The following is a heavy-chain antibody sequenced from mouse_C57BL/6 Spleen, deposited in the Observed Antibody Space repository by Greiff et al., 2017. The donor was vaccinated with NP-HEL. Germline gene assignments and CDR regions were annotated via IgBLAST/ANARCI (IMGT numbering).Heavy chain of an antibody. J-gene: IGHJ3*01. CDR3: ARPATAQASWFAY. V-gene: IGHV5-17*01. Sequence: DVMLVESGGGLVKPGGSLKLSCAASGFTFSDYGMHWVRQAPEKGLEWVAYISSGSSTIYYADTVKGRFTISRDNAKNTLFLQMTSLRSEDTAMYYCARPATAQASWFAYWGQGTLVTVSA. CDR2: ISSGSSTI. CDR1: GFTFSDYG. D-gene: IGHD3-2*02.